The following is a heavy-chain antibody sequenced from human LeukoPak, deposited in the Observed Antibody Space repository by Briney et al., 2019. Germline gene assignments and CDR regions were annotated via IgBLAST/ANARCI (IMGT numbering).Heavy chain of an antibody. D-gene: IGHD1-26*01. CDR1: GGSISTTGYY. V-gene: IGHV4-39*07. Sequence: KSSETLSLTCTVSGGSISTTGYYWAWIRQPPGKGLEWIASIYYSGSTYYNPSLKSRVTISVDTSKNQFSLKLSSVTAADTAVYYCARGGRPPRYWGQGTLVTVSS. J-gene: IGHJ4*02. CDR3: ARGGRPPRY. CDR2: IYYSGST.